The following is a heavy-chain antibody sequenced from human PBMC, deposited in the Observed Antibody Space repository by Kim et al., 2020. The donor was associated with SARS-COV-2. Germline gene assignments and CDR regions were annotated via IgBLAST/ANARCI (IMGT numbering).Heavy chain of an antibody. CDR1: GGSFSSHW. Sequence: SETLSLTCSVYGGSFSSHWWSWIRQPPGKGLEWIAEINHDGSTNYNPSLKSRVTISVDTSKNQISLTLNSVTAAVTAVYYLARESSDKPLVGAPFDLWGR. V-gene: IGHV4-34*01. J-gene: IGHJ2*01. CDR2: INHDGST. CDR3: ARESSDKPLVGAPFDL. D-gene: IGHD3-10*01.